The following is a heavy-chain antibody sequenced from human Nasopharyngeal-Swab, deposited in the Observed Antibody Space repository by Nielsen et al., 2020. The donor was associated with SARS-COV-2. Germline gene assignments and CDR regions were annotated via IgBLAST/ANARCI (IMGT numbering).Heavy chain of an antibody. CDR1: GFTFSSYA. CDR2: ISGSGGST. CDR3: AKDELRSTVTAPFDY. V-gene: IGHV3-23*01. D-gene: IGHD2-21*02. Sequence: GESLKISCAASGFTFSSYAMSWVRQAPGKGLEWVSAISGSGGSTYYADSVKGRFTISRDNSKNTLYLQMNSLRAEDTAVYYCAKDELRSTVTAPFDYWGQGTLVTVSS. J-gene: IGHJ4*02.